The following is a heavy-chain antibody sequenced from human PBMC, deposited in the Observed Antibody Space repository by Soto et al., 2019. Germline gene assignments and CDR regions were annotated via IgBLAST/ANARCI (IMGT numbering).Heavy chain of an antibody. J-gene: IGHJ4*02. CDR2: TSNSGST. Sequence: QVQLQESGPGLVKPSQTLSLTCTVSGGSITSSGYYWSWIRQHQGEGLEWIGFTSNSGSTSYNPSLKRRVTISVDTSSNQFSLNLKPVTAADTAVYYCARGGGSTKVDYGGQGTLVTVSP. V-gene: IGHV4-31*03. CDR3: ARGGGSTKVDY. D-gene: IGHD2-2*01. CDR1: GGSITSSGYY.